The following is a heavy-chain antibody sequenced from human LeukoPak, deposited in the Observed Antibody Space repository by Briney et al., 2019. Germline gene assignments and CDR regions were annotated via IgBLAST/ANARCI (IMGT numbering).Heavy chain of an antibody. D-gene: IGHD6-19*01. J-gene: IGHJ4*02. V-gene: IGHV1-18*01. CDR1: GYTFTSYG. CDR2: ISAYNGNT. Sequence: GASVKVSCKASGYTFTSYGISWVRQAPGQGLEWMGWISAYNGNTNYAQKLQGRVTMTTDTSTSTAYMELRSLRSDDTAVYYCARDTGYSSGWWKNRSHNTIDYWGQGTLVTVSS. CDR3: ARDTGYSSGWWKNRSHNTIDY.